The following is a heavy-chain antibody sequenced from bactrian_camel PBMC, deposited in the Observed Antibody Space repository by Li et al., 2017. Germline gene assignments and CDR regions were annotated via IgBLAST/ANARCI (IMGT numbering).Heavy chain of an antibody. J-gene: IGHJ6*01. V-gene: IGHV3S53*01. CDR2: IDVNGDT. Sequence: VQLVESGGGSVQAGGSLRLSCAASGYAAHMRSMGWVRQAPGKEREGVAAIDVNGDTSYADSVKGRFTISRDNAKNTVNLLMNNLRPEDTGTYYCVRDRGEYADEAFAYWGQGTQVTVS. CDR1: GYAAHMRS. CDR3: VRDRGEYADEAFAY. D-gene: IGHD1*01.